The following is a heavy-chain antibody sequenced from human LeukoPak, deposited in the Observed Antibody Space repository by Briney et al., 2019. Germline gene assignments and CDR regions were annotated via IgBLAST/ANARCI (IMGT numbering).Heavy chain of an antibody. V-gene: IGHV4-39*07. CDR1: GGSISSSSYY. CDR3: ARDGTLTDYYDSSGYAGYYYYMDV. D-gene: IGHD3-22*01. CDR2: IYYSGST. Sequence: PSETLSLTCTVSGGSISSSSYYWGWIRQPPGKGLEWIGSIYYSGSTYYNLSLKSRVTISVDTSKNQFSLKLSSVTAADTAVYYCARDGTLTDYYDSSGYAGYYYYMDVWGKGTTVTVSS. J-gene: IGHJ6*03.